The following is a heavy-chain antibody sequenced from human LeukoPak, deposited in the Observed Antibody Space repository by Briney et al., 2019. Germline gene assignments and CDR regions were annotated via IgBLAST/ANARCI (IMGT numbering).Heavy chain of an antibody. V-gene: IGHV4-39*07. D-gene: IGHD5-18*01. J-gene: IGHJ4*02. Sequence: SETLSLTCTVSGGSISSSSYYWGWIRQPPGKGLEWIGSIYYSGSTYYNPSLKSRVTISVDTSKNQFSLKLSSVTAADTAVYYCARGDTAMEYWGQGTLVTVSS. CDR2: IYYSGST. CDR3: ARGDTAMEY. CDR1: GGSISSSSYY.